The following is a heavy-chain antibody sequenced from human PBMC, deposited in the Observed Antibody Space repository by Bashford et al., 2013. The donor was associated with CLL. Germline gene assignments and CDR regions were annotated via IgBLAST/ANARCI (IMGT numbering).Heavy chain of an antibody. J-gene: IGHJ6*02. V-gene: IGHV4-61*02. D-gene: IGHD2-15*01. Sequence: SETLSLTCTVSGGSISSGSYYWSWIRQPAGKGLEWIGRIYSSGTTSYSPSLKSRVTISIDTSKNQFSLRVSSVTSADTAVYYCARDFERSSQDGLDVWGQGTTVTVSS. CDR2: IYSSGTT. CDR1: GGSISSGSYY. CDR3: ARDFERSSQDGLDV.